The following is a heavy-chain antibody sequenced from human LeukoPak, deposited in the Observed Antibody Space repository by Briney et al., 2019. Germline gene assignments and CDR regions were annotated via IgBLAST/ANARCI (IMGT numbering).Heavy chain of an antibody. D-gene: IGHD1-1*01. J-gene: IGHJ5*02. CDR3: ARDRGPLEGWFDP. Sequence: SETLSLTCTVSGGSISSYYWSWIRQPPGKGLEWIGEIYNSGSTKYNPSLKSRVAISVDTSKKQFSLKLRSVTAADTAVYYCARDRGPLEGWFDPWGQGTLVTVSS. CDR2: IYNSGST. CDR1: GGSISSYY. V-gene: IGHV4-4*08.